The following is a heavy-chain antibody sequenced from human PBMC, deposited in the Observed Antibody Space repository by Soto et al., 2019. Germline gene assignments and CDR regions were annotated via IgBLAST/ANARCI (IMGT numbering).Heavy chain of an antibody. D-gene: IGHD3-3*01. CDR1: GGTFSSYG. Sequence: GASVKVSCKASGGTFSSYGISWVRQAPGQGLEWMGWISAYNGNTNYAQKLQGRVTMTTDTSTSTAYMELRSLRSDDTAVYYCARVDFWSGINWFDPWGQGTPVTVSS. CDR3: ARVDFWSGINWFDP. V-gene: IGHV1-18*01. CDR2: ISAYNGNT. J-gene: IGHJ5*02.